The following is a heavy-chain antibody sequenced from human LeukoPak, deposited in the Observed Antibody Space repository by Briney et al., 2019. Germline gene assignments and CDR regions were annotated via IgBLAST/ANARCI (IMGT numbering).Heavy chain of an antibody. CDR2: INSDGSDT. CDR3: ARERRDAFDI. J-gene: IGHJ3*02. V-gene: IGHV3-74*01. Sequence: GGSLRLSCAASGFTFSSYWMHWVRQAPGKGLVWVSRINSDGSDTNYADSVQGRFTISRDNAKNTLFLPLNSLRADDTALYYCARERRDAFDIWGQGTMVTVSS. CDR1: GFTFSSYW.